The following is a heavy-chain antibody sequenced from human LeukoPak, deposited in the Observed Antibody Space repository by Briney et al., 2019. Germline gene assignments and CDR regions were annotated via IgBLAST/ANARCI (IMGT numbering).Heavy chain of an antibody. V-gene: IGHV3-21*01. Sequence: GGSLRLSCAASGFTFSSYSMNWVRQAPGKGLEWVSSISSSSSYIYYADSVKGRFTISRDNSKNTLYLQMNSLRAEDTAVYYCAKDRGYSSGWYFDYWGQGTLVTVSS. J-gene: IGHJ4*02. CDR3: AKDRGYSSGWYFDY. CDR1: GFTFSSYS. D-gene: IGHD6-19*01. CDR2: ISSSSSYI.